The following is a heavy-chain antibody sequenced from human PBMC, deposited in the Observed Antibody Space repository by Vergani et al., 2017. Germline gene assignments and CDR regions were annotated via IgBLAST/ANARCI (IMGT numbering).Heavy chain of an antibody. CDR3: AKGRQCLPLDY. CDR1: GFTFSSYG. V-gene: IGHV3-30*02. J-gene: IGHJ4*02. Sequence: QVQLVESGGGVVQPGGSLRLSCAASGFTFSSYGMHWVRQAPGKGLEWVAFIRYDGSNKYYADSVKGRFTISRDNSKNTLYLQMNSLRAEDTAVYYCAKGRQCLPLDYWGQGTLVTVSS. CDR2: IRYDGSNK. D-gene: IGHD6-19*01.